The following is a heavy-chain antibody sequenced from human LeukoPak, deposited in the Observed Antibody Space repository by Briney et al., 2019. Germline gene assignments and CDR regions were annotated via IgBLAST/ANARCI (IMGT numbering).Heavy chain of an antibody. CDR3: ARLDRSSWSTDY. CDR2: IYYSGST. CDR1: GGSISSSSYY. J-gene: IGHJ4*02. V-gene: IGHV4-39*01. Sequence: SETLSLTCTVSGGSISSSSYYWGWIRQPPGKGLEWIGSIYYSGSTYYNPSLKNRVTIFVDTSKNQFSLKLSSVTAADTAVYYCARLDRSSWSTDYWGQGTLVTVSS. D-gene: IGHD3-22*01.